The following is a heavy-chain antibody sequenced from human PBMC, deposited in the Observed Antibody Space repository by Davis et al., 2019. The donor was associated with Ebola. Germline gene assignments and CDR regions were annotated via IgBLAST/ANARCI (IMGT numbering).Heavy chain of an antibody. V-gene: IGHV3-43*02. CDR1: GFTFDDYA. Sequence: GESLKISCAASGFTFDDYAMHWVRQAPGKGLEWVSLISGDGGSTYYADSVKGRVTISRGNSKNSLYLQMNSLRTEDTALYYCAKDLGSSSSVVYYYYGMDVWGQGTTVTVSS. CDR2: ISGDGGST. CDR3: AKDLGSSSSVVYYYYGMDV. J-gene: IGHJ6*02. D-gene: IGHD6-6*01.